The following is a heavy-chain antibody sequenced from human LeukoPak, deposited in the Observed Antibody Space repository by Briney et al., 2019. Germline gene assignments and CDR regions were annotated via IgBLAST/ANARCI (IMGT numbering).Heavy chain of an antibody. D-gene: IGHD2-2*01. CDR2: IDSTSGYI. J-gene: IGHJ3*02. Sequence: AGGSLRLSCADSGFTFSSYSMNWVRQAPGKGLEWVSSIDSTSGYIFYADSVKGRFTISRDNAKNSLYLQMNSLRAEDTAVYYCARELWGYCSSTNCPFAFDIWGQGTTVTVSS. V-gene: IGHV3-21*01. CDR3: ARELWGYCSSTNCPFAFDI. CDR1: GFTFSSYS.